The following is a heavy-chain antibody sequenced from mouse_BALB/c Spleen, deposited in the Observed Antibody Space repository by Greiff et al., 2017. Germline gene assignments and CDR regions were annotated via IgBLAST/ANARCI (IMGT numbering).Heavy chain of an antibody. J-gene: IGHJ2*01. CDR1: GFTFSDYY. V-gene: IGHV5-4*02. CDR2: ISDGGSYT. Sequence: EVQVVESGGGLVKPGGSLKLSCAASGFTFSDYYMYWVRQTPEKRLEWVATISDGGSYTYYPDSVKGRFTISRDNAKNNLYLQMSSLKSEDTAMYYCARALITTVAFDYWGQGTTLTVSS. CDR3: ARALITTVAFDY. D-gene: IGHD1-1*01.